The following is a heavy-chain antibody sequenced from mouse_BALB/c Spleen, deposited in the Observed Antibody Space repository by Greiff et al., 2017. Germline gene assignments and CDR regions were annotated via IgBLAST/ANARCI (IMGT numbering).Heavy chain of an antibody. V-gene: IGHV1-63*02. CDR3: ARGNYGRGRYFEV. CDR2: IYPGGGYT. CDR1: GYTFTNYW. D-gene: IGHD1-2*01. J-gene: IGHJ1*01. Sequence: VQLQQSGAELVRPGTSVKISCKASGYTFTNYWLGWVKQRPGHGLEWIGDIYPGGGYTNYNEKFKGKATLTADTSSSTAYMQLSSLTSEDSAVYFCARGNYGRGRYFEVWGAGTTVTVSS.